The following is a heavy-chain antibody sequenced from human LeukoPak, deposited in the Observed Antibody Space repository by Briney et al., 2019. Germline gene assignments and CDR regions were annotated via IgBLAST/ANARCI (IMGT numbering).Heavy chain of an antibody. V-gene: IGHV4-34*01. D-gene: IGHD1-26*01. J-gene: IGHJ4*02. Sequence: SETLSLTCAVYGESLSKYYWTWIRQSPGKGLEWIGEINHRRGTNLNPSLKSRVTLSVDTSKHQFSLKLTSVTAADAAVYYCASSVGATDYWGQGTLVTVSS. CDR2: INHRRGT. CDR1: GESLSKYY. CDR3: ASSVGATDY.